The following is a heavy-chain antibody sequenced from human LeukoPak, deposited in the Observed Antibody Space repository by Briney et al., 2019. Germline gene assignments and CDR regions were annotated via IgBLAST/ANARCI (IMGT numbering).Heavy chain of an antibody. CDR2: INYSGST. V-gene: IGHV4-59*01. J-gene: IGHJ5*02. CDR1: GGSISFYY. CDR3: ARKYCSTTNCSPFDP. Sequence: SETLSFTCTVSGGSISFYYWSWIRQPPGKGLEWIGNINYSGSTNYNPSLKSRVTISINTSKNQFSLKLSSVTAADTAVYYCARKYCSTTNCSPFDPWGQGTLVTVSS. D-gene: IGHD2-2*01.